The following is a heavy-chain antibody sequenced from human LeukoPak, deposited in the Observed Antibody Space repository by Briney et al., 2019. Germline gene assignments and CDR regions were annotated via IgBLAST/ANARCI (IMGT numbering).Heavy chain of an antibody. CDR2: IYYSGST. D-gene: IGHD4-11*01. V-gene: IGHV4-59*01. Sequence: PWETLSLTCTVSGGSISSYYWSWIRQPPGKGLEWIGYIYYSGSTNYNPSLKSRVTISVDTSKNQFSLKLSSVTAADTAVYYCARVTTRYYYYYMDVWGKGPRSPSP. J-gene: IGHJ6*03. CDR1: GGSISSYY. CDR3: ARVTTRYYYYYMDV.